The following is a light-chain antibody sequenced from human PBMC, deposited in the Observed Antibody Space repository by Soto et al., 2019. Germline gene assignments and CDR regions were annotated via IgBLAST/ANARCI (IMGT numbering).Light chain of an antibody. CDR2: GAS. Sequence: EIVLTQSPGTLSLSPGERATLSCRASQSVSNSYLVWYQQRPGQAPRLLMSGASSRAPGIPDRFSGRGSGTDFTLTISRLEPEDSAVYYCQQCGSAPPTFGQGTKVDIK. CDR3: QQCGSAPPT. CDR1: QSVSNSY. V-gene: IGKV3-20*01. J-gene: IGKJ1*01.